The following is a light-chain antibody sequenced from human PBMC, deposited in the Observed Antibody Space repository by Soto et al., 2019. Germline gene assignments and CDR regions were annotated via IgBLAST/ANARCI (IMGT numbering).Light chain of an antibody. CDR2: EVR. J-gene: IGLJ2*01. V-gene: IGLV2-14*01. CDR1: MRDVGAYNL. CDR3: ISYTSESSLI. Sequence: QSALTQPASVSGSPGQSITISCAGTMRDVGAYNLVSGYQQDPGRAPQLIIYEVRNRPSGISFRFSGSKSGNTASLTLSALQAEDEADYYFISYTSESSLIFGGGTKVTAL.